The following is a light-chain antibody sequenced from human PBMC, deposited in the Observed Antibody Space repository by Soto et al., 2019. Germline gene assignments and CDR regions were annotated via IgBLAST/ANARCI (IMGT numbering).Light chain of an antibody. CDR2: GAS. CDR1: QSVSNN. Sequence: THAPPTQTVPSGDRAKLSCRASQSVSNNLAWYQQRPGQAPRLLIYGASTRATGIPARFSGSGSGTEFTLTISSLQSEDFAVYYCQQYNNWPRTVGQGTKVDIK. V-gene: IGKV3-15*01. J-gene: IGKJ1*01. CDR3: QQYNNWPRT.